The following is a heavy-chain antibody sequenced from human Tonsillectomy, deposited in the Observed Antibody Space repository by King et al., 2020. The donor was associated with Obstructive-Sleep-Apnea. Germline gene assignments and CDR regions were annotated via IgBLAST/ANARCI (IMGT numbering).Heavy chain of an antibody. CDR2: IKQDGSEK. CDR1: GFTFSSYW. CDR3: ARDRGWSPWDY. Sequence: DVQLVESGGGLVQPGGSLRLSCAASGFTFSSYWMNWVRQAPGKGLEWVANIKQDGSEKYYVDSVEGRFTISRDNAANSMYLQMNSLRAEDTAVYYCARDRGWSPWDYWGQGTLVTVSS. D-gene: IGHD6-19*01. J-gene: IGHJ4*02. V-gene: IGHV3-7*03.